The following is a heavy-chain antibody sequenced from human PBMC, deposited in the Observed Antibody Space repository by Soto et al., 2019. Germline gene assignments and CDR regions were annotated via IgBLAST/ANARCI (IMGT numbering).Heavy chain of an antibody. CDR1: GFVFNKYW. J-gene: IGHJ4*02. CDR2: ISHEGRNK. Sequence: VGSLRLSFVASGFVFNKYWMTWVRQALGTGLEWVAFISHEGRNKYYADSVKGRFTLSRDNSKNTLSLQMESLRPEDTAVYYCAKGRDSTLLRWQYLDNWGQGTQVTVSS. D-gene: IGHD4-17*01. CDR3: AKGRDSTLLRWQYLDN. V-gene: IGHV3-30*18.